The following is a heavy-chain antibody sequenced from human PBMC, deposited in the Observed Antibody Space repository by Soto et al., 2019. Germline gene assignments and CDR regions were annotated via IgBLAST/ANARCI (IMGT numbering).Heavy chain of an antibody. CDR2: ISAYNGNT. CDR1: GYTFTSYG. Sequence: QVQLVQSGAEVKKPGASVKVSCKASGYTFTSYGISWVRQAPGQGLEWMGWISAYNGNTNYAQKLQGRVTMTTDTSTSRAYMELRSLRSDDTAVYYCGRDGGALRFLLSSCWIDPLGQGTLVTVSS. V-gene: IGHV1-18*01. J-gene: IGHJ5*02. D-gene: IGHD3-3*01. CDR3: GRDGGALRFLLSSCWIDP.